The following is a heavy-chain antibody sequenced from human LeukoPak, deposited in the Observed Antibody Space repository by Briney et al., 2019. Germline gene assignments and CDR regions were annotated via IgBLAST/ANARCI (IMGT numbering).Heavy chain of an antibody. J-gene: IGHJ4*02. CDR3: ATAGNYRFDY. V-gene: IGHV3-74*01. CDR1: GFTFSNYW. Sequence: GGSLRLSCAASGFTFSNYWVHWVRQAPGKGLVWVSRINPDGSTINYADSVKGRFTISRDNAKNTLYLQMNSLRAEDTAVYYCATAGNYRFDYWGQGNLVTVSS. CDR2: INPDGSTI. D-gene: IGHD1-7*01.